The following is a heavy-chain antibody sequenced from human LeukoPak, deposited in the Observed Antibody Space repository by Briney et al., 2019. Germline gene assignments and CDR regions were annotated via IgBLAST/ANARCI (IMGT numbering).Heavy chain of an antibody. CDR2: IYTSGST. J-gene: IGHJ4*02. Sequence: PSETLSLTCTVSGGSISSGSYYWSWIRQPAVKGLEWIGRIYTSGSTNYNPSLKSRVTISVDTSKNQFSLKLSSVTAADTAVYYCARGAYDSSGYYYFDYWGQGTLVTVSS. D-gene: IGHD3-22*01. CDR1: GGSISSGSYY. CDR3: ARGAYDSSGYYYFDY. V-gene: IGHV4-61*02.